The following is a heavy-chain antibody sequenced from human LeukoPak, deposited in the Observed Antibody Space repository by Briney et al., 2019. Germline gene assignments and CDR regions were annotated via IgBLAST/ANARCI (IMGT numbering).Heavy chain of an antibody. CDR2: ISYDGSNK. CDR3: ARDKYQLVRDYYYMDV. D-gene: IGHD6-6*01. Sequence: PERSLRLSCAASGFTFSSYAMHWVRQAPGKGLEWVAVISYDGSNKYYADSVKGRFTISRDNSKNTLYLQMNSLRAEDTAVYYCARDKYQLVRDYYYMDVWGKGTTVTVSS. CDR1: GFTFSSYA. J-gene: IGHJ6*03. V-gene: IGHV3-30*01.